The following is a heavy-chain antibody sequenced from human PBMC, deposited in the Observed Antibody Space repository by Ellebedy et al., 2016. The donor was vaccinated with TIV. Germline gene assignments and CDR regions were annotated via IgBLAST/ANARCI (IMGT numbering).Heavy chain of an antibody. CDR3: ARGQRAGIAYYYYGMDV. D-gene: IGHD2-21*01. CDR1: GGTFSSYA. CDR2: IIPIFGTA. V-gene: IGHV1-69*06. Sequence: SVKVSCXASGGTFSSYAISWVRQAPGQGLEWMGGIIPIFGTANYAQKFQGRVTITADKSTSTAYMELSSLRSEDTAVYYCARGQRAGIAYYYYGMDVWGQGTTVTVSS. J-gene: IGHJ6*02.